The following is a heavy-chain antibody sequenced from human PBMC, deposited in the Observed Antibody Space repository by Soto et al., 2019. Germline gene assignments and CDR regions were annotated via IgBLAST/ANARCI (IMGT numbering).Heavy chain of an antibody. CDR1: GGTFSSYT. CDR2: IIPILGIA. D-gene: IGHD5-18*01. V-gene: IGHV1-69*02. CDR3: AGHFGDTAMVPDY. J-gene: IGHJ4*02. Sequence: GASVKVSCKASGGTFSSYTISWVRQAPGQGLEWMGRIIPILGIANYAQKFQGRVTITADKSTSTAYMELSSLRSEDTAVYYCAGHFGDTAMVPDYWGQGTLVTVSS.